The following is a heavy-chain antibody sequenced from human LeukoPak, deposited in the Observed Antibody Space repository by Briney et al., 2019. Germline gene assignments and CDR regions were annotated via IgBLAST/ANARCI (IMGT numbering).Heavy chain of an antibody. J-gene: IGHJ5*02. Sequence: ASVKVSCKASGGTFSSYAISWVRQAPGKGLEWMGGFDPEDGETIYAQKFQGRVTMTEDTSTDTAYMELSSLRSEDTAVYYCATVGAGPFDPWGQGTLVTVSS. CDR3: ATVGAGPFDP. CDR1: GGTFSSYA. V-gene: IGHV1-24*01. CDR2: FDPEDGET. D-gene: IGHD4/OR15-4a*01.